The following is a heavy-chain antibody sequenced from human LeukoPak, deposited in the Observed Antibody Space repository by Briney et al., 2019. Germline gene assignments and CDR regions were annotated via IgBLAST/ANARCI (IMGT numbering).Heavy chain of an antibody. V-gene: IGHV4-39*07. CDR1: GGSISSSSYY. CDR2: IYYSGST. J-gene: IGHJ5*02. CDR3: ARRRTTGIRFDP. D-gene: IGHD1-1*01. Sequence: SETLSLTCTVSGGSISSSSYYWGWIRQPPGKGLEWIGSIYYSGSTYYNPSLKSRVTISVDTSKNQFSLKLSSVTAADTAVYYCARRRTTGIRFDPWGQGTLVTVSS.